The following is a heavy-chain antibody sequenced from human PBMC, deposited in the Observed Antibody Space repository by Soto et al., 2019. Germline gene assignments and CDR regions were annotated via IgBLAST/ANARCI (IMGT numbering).Heavy chain of an antibody. CDR2: ISSSSSYI. V-gene: IGHV3-21*01. J-gene: IGHJ6*02. D-gene: IGHD6-6*01. Sequence: EVQLVESGGGLVKPGGSLRLSCAASGFTFSSYSMNWVRQAPGKGLEWVSSISSSSSYIYYADSVKGRFTISRDNAKNSLYLQRNSLRAEDTAVYYCARLRSSLSWPDYYYYGMDVWGQGTTVTGSS. CDR1: GFTFSSYS. CDR3: ARLRSSLSWPDYYYYGMDV.